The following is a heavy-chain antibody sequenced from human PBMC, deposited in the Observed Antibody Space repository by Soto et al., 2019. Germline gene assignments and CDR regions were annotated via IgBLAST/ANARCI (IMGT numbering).Heavy chain of an antibody. CDR2: ISSSSSTI. CDR3: ARGDPHYYGSGSYYNG. Sequence: EVQLVESGGGLVQPGGSLRLSCAASGFTFSSYSMNWVRQAPGKGLEWVSYISSSSSTIYYADSVKGRFTISRENAKNSLYLQMNSLRAEDTAVYYCARGDPHYYGSGSYYNGWGQGTLVTVSS. J-gene: IGHJ4*02. CDR1: GFTFSSYS. V-gene: IGHV3-48*01. D-gene: IGHD3-10*01.